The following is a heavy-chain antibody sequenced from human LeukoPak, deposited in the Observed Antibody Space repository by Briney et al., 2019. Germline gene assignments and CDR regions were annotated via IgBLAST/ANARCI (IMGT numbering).Heavy chain of an antibody. V-gene: IGHV4-34*01. CDR1: GGSFSGYY. J-gene: IGHJ5*02. Sequence: SETLSLTCAVYGGSFSGYYWSWIRQPPGKGLEWIGEIDQSRSTIYNPSLESRITISIDTSKKHLSLKLSSVTAADTAMYYCARDPYYYGSGSPSWGQGTLVTVSS. CDR2: IDQSRST. D-gene: IGHD3-10*01. CDR3: ARDPYYYGSGSPS.